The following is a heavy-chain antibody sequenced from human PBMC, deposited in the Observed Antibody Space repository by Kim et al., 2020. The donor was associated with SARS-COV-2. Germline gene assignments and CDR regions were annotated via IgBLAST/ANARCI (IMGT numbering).Heavy chain of an antibody. CDR3: AKDSQWELLTGLFDY. V-gene: IGHV3-9*01. Sequence: DSVNGRFTSSRDNDKNSLYLQMNSLRDEDAALYYCAKDSQWELLTGLFDYWGQGTLVTVSS. J-gene: IGHJ4*02. D-gene: IGHD1-26*01.